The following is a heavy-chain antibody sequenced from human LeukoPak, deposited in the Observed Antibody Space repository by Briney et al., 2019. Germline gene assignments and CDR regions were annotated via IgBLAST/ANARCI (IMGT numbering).Heavy chain of an antibody. CDR2: TYYRSKWDN. CDR3: ARDTGVRGSFGWFDP. J-gene: IGHJ5*02. CDR1: VDSVSSNSAA. D-gene: IGHD2-15*01. Sequence: SQTLSLTCAISVDSVSSNSAAWNWIRQSPSRGLEWLGRTYYRSKWDNDYAVSVKSRITINPDTSKNQFTQHLNSVTPEDTAVYYCARDTGVRGSFGWFDPWGQGTLVTVSS. V-gene: IGHV6-1*01.